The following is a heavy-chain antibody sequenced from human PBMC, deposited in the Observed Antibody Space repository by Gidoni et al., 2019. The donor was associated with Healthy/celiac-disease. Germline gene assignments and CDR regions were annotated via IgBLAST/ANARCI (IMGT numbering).Heavy chain of an antibody. CDR3: ARDEGRGWFDP. CDR1: GGSISSGSYY. J-gene: IGHJ5*02. CDR2: IYTSGST. V-gene: IGHV4-61*02. Sequence: QVQLQESGPGLVKPSQTLSLTCTVSGGSISSGSYYWSWIRQPAGKGLEWIGRIYTSGSTNYNPSLKSRVTISVDTSKNQFSLKLSSVTAADTAVYYCARDEGRGWFDPWGQGTLVTVSS.